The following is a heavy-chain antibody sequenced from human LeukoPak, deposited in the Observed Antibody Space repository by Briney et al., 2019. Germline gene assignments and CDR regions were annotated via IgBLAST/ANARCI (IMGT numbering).Heavy chain of an antibody. D-gene: IGHD1-7*01. CDR2: IYYSGST. V-gene: IGHV4-59*01. Sequence: SSETLSLTCTVSGGSISSYYWSWIRQPPGEGLEWIGYIYYSGSTNYNPSLKSRVTISIDTSKNQFSLKLSSVTAADTAVYYCARTAHYNWNYWFDPWGQGTLVTVSS. J-gene: IGHJ5*02. CDR1: GGSISSYY. CDR3: ARTAHYNWNYWFDP.